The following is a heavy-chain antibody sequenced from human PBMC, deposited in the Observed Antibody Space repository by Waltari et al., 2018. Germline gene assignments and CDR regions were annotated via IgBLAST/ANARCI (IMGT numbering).Heavy chain of an antibody. Sequence: QVQLVQSGAEVKKPGASVKVSCKASGYTFTSYAMHWVRQAPGQRLEWMGWINAGNGNTKYSQKFQGRVTITADTSTDTAYMELSSLRSEDTAVYYCATDPGATTGSGGGAFDIWGQGTMVTVSS. CDR2: INAGNGNT. D-gene: IGHD3-10*01. CDR3: ATDPGATTGSGGGAFDI. J-gene: IGHJ3*02. V-gene: IGHV1-3*01. CDR1: GYTFTSYA.